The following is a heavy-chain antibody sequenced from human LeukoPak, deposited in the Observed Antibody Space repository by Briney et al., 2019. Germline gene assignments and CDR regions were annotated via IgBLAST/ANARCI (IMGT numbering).Heavy chain of an antibody. CDR1: GFTFGDYA. Sequence: GGSLRLSCTASGFTFGDYAMSWVRQAPGKGLEWVGFIRSKAYGGTTEYAASVKGRFTISRDDSKSIAYLQMNSLKTEDTAVYYCARDLVGWPPVGYGMDVWGQGTTVTVSS. V-gene: IGHV3-49*04. CDR2: IRSKAYGGTT. J-gene: IGHJ6*02. D-gene: IGHD1-26*01. CDR3: ARDLVGWPPVGYGMDV.